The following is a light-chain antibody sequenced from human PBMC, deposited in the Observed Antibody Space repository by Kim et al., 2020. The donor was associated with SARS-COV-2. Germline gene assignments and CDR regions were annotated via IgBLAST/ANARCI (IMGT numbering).Light chain of an antibody. CDR3: LQHTDFPWT. CDR2: AAS. J-gene: IGKJ1*01. Sequence: ASVGDRISITCRASQDITNDLGWYQQKPGESPKRLIYAASNLQSGVPSRFSGSGSGTEFTRTISSLQPEDFATYYCLQHTDFPWTFGQGTKVDIK. V-gene: IGKV1-17*01. CDR1: QDITND.